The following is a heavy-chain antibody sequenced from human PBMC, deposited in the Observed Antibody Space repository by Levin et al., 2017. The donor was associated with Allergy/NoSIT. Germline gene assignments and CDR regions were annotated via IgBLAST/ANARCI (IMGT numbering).Heavy chain of an antibody. CDR1: GSTFTNYG. D-gene: IGHD3-10*01. CDR2: ISAYNGNT. Sequence: GGSLRLSCKASGSTFTNYGISWVRQAPGQGLEWMGWISAYNGNTHYAQKVQGRVTMTTDTSTSTAYMELRSLRSDDTAVYYCARDPIKLWFGESSPRYFQHWGQGTLVTVSS. CDR3: ARDPIKLWFGESSPRYFQH. V-gene: IGHV1-18*01. J-gene: IGHJ1*01.